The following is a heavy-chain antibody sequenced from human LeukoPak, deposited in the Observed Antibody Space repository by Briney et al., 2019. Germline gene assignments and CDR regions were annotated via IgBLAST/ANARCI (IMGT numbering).Heavy chain of an antibody. CDR2: MNPNSGNT. Sequence: GASVKVSCKASGYTFTNYDIHWVRQATGQGLEWMGWMNPNSGNTGYAQKFQGRVTITRDTSISTAYMELSSLMSEDTAVYYCARVSSGSYYYYYYMDAWGKGTTVTVSS. D-gene: IGHD3-10*01. CDR1: GYTFTNYD. V-gene: IGHV1-8*03. CDR3: ARVSSGSYYYYYYMDA. J-gene: IGHJ6*03.